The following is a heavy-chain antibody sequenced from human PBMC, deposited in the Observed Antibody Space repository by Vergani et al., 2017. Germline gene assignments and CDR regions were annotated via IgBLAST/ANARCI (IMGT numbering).Heavy chain of an antibody. Sequence: QVQLQQWGAGLLKPSETLSLTCAVYGGSFSGYYWSWIRQPPGKGLEWVSYISSSGSTIYYADSVKGRFTISRDNAKNSLYRQMNSLRAEDTAVYYCARDPSYCSSTSCSNYYYYLDVWGKGTTVTVSS. V-gene: IGHV3-11*01. CDR1: GGSFSGYY. CDR2: ISSSGSTI. CDR3: ARDPSYCSSTSCSNYYYYLDV. J-gene: IGHJ6*03. D-gene: IGHD2-2*01.